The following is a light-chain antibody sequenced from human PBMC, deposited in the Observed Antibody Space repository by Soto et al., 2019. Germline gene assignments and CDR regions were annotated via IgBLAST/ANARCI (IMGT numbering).Light chain of an antibody. V-gene: IGLV2-14*01. J-gene: IGLJ3*02. CDR2: EVS. CDR3: SSYTSNNTWV. CDR1: SSDVGDYNY. Sequence: QSALTQPASVSGSPGQSITISCTGTSSDVGDYNYVSWYQQHPGKAPKLMIYEVSNRPSGVSNRFSGSKSGNTASLTISGLQAEDEADYYCSSYTSNNTWVFGGGTKVTVL.